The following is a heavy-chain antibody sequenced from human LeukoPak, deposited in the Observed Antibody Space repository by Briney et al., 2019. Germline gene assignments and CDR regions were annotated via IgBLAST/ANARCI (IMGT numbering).Heavy chain of an antibody. D-gene: IGHD2-21*02. CDR1: GYTFTGYY. V-gene: IGHV1-18*04. J-gene: IGHJ3*02. Sequence: GASVKVSCKASGYTFTGYYIHWVRQAPGQGLEWMGWISAYNGNTNYAQNLQSRVTMTTDTSTSTAYLELRSLRPDDTAVYYCARDHYWGGNYYSTVNAFDIWGQGTMVTVSS. CDR3: ARDHYWGGNYYSTVNAFDI. CDR2: ISAYNGNT.